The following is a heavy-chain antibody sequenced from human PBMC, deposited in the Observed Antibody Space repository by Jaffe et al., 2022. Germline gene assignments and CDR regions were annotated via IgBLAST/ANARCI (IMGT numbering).Heavy chain of an antibody. Sequence: QVQLVESGGGVVQPGGSLRLSCAASGFTFSSYGMHWVRQAPGKGLEWVAFIRYDGSNKYYADSVKGRFTISRDNSKNTLYLQMNSLRAEDTAVYYCAKDRLRFLEWQFGDAFDIWGQGTMVTVSS. D-gene: IGHD3-3*01. CDR3: AKDRLRFLEWQFGDAFDI. J-gene: IGHJ3*02. V-gene: IGHV3-30*02. CDR1: GFTFSSYG. CDR2: IRYDGSNK.